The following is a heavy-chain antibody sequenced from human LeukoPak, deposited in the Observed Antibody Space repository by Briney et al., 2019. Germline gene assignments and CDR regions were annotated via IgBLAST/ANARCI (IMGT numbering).Heavy chain of an antibody. V-gene: IGHV4-38-2*02. CDR3: ARVFSGWEPNPFDY. J-gene: IGHJ4*02. CDR1: GYSISSGYY. CDR2: IYNSGST. D-gene: IGHD1-26*01. Sequence: SETLSLTCTVSGYSISSGYYWGWIRQPPGKGLEWIGIIYNSGSTYYNPSLKSRVTISVDTSKNQFSLKLSSVTAADTAVYYCARVFSGWEPNPFDYWGQGTLVTVSS.